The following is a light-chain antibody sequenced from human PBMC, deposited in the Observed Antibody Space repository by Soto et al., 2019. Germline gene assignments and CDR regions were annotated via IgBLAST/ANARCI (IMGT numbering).Light chain of an antibody. J-gene: IGLJ3*02. CDR1: SSDVGGYNY. V-gene: IGLV2-8*01. CDR3: SSYAASNNFYFV. CDR2: EVT. Sequence: QSALTQPPSASGSPRQSVTISCTGTSSDVGGYNYVSWYQQYPGRAPKLMIYEVTKRPSGDPDRFSGSKSGNTASLTVSGLQAEDEADYYCSSYAASNNFYFVFGGGTKVTVL.